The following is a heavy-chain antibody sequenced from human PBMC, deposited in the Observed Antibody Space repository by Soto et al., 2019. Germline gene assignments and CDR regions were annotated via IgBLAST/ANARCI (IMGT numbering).Heavy chain of an antibody. CDR2: IVVGSGNT. J-gene: IGHJ4*02. Sequence: SVKVSCKASGITFTSSAMQWVRQARGQRIEWIGWIVVGSGNTNYAQKFQERVTITRDMSTSAAYMELSSLRSEDTAVHYCAAAGYSSGWYGDGLDYWGQGTLGTVFS. V-gene: IGHV1-58*02. CDR3: AAAGYSSGWYGDGLDY. CDR1: GITFTSSA. D-gene: IGHD6-19*01.